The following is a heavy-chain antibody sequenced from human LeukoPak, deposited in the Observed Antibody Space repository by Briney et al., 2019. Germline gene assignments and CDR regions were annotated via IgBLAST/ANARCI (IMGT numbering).Heavy chain of an antibody. CDR3: ARWLEMVDAFDI. CDR1: GFTFSSYS. CDR2: ISRSTSHI. V-gene: IGHV3-21*04. D-gene: IGHD2-8*01. Sequence: GGSLRLSCAASGFTFSSYSMNWVRQAPGKGLEWVSSISRSTSHIYYADSVKGRFTISRDNAKNSLYLQMNSLRAEDTAVYYCARWLEMVDAFDIWGQGTMVTVSS. J-gene: IGHJ3*02.